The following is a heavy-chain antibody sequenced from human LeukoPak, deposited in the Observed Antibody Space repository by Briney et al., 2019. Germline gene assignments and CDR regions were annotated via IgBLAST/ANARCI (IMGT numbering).Heavy chain of an antibody. CDR3: AKAAVAGLDY. Sequence: GRSLRLSCAASGFTFDDYAMHWVRQAPGKGLEWVSGISRNSGSIGYADSVKGRFTISRDNAKNSLYLQMNSLRAEDTALYYCAKAAVAGLDYWGQGTLVTVSS. CDR1: GFTFDDYA. J-gene: IGHJ4*02. D-gene: IGHD6-19*01. V-gene: IGHV3-9*01. CDR2: ISRNSGSI.